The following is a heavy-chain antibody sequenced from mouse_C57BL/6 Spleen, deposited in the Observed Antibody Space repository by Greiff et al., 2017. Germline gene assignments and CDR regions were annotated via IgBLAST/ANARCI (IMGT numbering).Heavy chain of an antibody. CDR3: AIDGSSYGYAMDY. CDR2: IHPSDSDT. CDR1: GYTFTSYW. V-gene: IGHV1-74*01. J-gene: IGHJ4*01. Sequence: QVQLQQPGAELVKPGASVKVSCTASGYTFTSYWMHWVKQRPGQGLEWIGRIHPSDSDTNYNQKFKGKATLTVDKSSSTAYMQLISLTSEDSAVYDCAIDGSSYGYAMDYWGQGTSVTVSS. D-gene: IGHD1-1*01.